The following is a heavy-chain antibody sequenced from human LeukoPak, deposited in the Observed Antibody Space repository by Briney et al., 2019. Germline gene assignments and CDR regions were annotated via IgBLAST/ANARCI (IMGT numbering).Heavy chain of an antibody. V-gene: IGHV4-34*01. CDR1: GGSFSGYY. Sequence: SETLSLTCAVYGGSFSGYYWSWIRQPPGKGLEWIGEINHSGSTNYNPSLKSRVTISVDTSKNQFSLKLSSVTAADTAVYYCARGPRVWFGEYRDYLDYWGQGTLVTVSS. D-gene: IGHD3-10*01. CDR2: INHSGST. J-gene: IGHJ4*02. CDR3: ARGPRVWFGEYRDYLDY.